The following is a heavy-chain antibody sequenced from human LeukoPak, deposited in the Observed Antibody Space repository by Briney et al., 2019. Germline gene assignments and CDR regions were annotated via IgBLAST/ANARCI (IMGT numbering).Heavy chain of an antibody. J-gene: IGHJ5*02. CDR1: GGSISSYY. D-gene: IGHD4-23*01. CDR2: IYYSGST. V-gene: IGHV4-59*08. CDR3: ARRVTQRDWFDP. Sequence: SETLSLTCTVSGGSISSYYWSWIRQPPGKGLEWIGYIYYSGSTNYNPSLKSRVTISVDTSKNQFSLKLSSVTAADTAVYHCARRVTQRDWFDPWGQGALVTVSS.